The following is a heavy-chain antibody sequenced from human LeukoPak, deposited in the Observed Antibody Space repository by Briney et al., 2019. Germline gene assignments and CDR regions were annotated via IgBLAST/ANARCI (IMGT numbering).Heavy chain of an antibody. Sequence: SETLSLTCTVSGGSISRYYWSWIRQPPGKGLEWIGYIYYSGSTNYNPSLKSRVTISVDASKNQFSLNLASVTAAVTAVYYCARVSGYGGNSGVWGQGTLVTVSS. CDR2: IYYSGST. CDR1: GGSISRYY. V-gene: IGHV4-59*01. J-gene: IGHJ4*02. D-gene: IGHD4-23*01. CDR3: ARVSGYGGNSGV.